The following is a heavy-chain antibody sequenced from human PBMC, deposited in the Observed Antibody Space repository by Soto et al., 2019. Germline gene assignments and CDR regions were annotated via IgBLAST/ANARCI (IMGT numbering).Heavy chain of an antibody. V-gene: IGHV4-39*01. CDR1: GGSISSSSYY. Sequence: SETLSLTCTVSGGSISSSSYYWGWIRQPPGKGLEWIGSIYYSGSTYYNPSLKSRVTISVDTSKNQFSLKLSSVTAADTAVYYCARRGYPESGWDGYWGQGTLVTVSS. CDR2: IYYSGST. CDR3: ARRGYPESGWDGY. D-gene: IGHD6-19*01. J-gene: IGHJ4*02.